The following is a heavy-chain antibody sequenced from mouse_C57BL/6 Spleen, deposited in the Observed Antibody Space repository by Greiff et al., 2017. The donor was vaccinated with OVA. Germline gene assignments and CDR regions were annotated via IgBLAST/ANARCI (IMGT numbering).Heavy chain of an antibody. CDR3: ARGKDYDYDGAWFAY. CDR2: IDPNSGGT. V-gene: IGHV1-72*01. J-gene: IGHJ3*01. Sequence: QVQLQQPGAELVKPGASVKLSCKASGYTFTSYWMHWVKQRPGRGLEWIGRIDPNSGGTKYNEKFKSKATLTVDKPSSTAYMQLSSLTSEDSAVYDCARGKDYDYDGAWFAYWGQGTLVTVSA. D-gene: IGHD2-4*01. CDR1: GYTFTSYW.